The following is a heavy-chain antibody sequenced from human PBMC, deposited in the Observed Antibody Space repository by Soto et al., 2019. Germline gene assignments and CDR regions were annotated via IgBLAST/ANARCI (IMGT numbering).Heavy chain of an antibody. D-gene: IGHD2-8*01. Sequence: SQTLSLTCVISGDSVSSNSAAWNWIRQSPSRGLEWLGRTYYRSKWYNDYAVSVKSRITINPDTSKNQFSLQLNSVTPEDTAVYYCARETSNPPYYYYYYGMDVWGQGTTVTVSS. V-gene: IGHV6-1*01. CDR2: TYYRSKWYN. CDR3: ARETSNPPYYYYYYGMDV. CDR1: GDSVSSNSAA. J-gene: IGHJ6*02.